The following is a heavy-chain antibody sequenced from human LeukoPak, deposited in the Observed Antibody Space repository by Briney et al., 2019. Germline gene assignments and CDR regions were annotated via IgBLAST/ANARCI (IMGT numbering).Heavy chain of an antibody. Sequence: GGSLRLSCATSGFTFSSYGMNWVRQAPGEGLEWVSYISSSSSYIYQAGSVKGRFTVSRDNAKNSLFLQMNSLRAEDTAVYYCARVGYDSSGYFAYWGQGTLVTVSS. J-gene: IGHJ4*02. CDR1: GFTFSSYG. CDR2: ISSSSSYI. D-gene: IGHD3-22*01. CDR3: ARVGYDSSGYFAY. V-gene: IGHV3-21*01.